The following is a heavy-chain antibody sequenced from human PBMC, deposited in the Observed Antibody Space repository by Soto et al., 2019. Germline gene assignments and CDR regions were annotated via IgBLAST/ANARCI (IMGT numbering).Heavy chain of an antibody. Sequence: ASVKVSCKASGYTFTGYYMHWVRQAPGQGLEWMGWINPNSGGTNYAQKFQGRVTMTRDTSISTAYMELSRLRSDDTAVYYCARAARPGGVGWFDPWGQGTLVTVSS. CDR1: GYTFTGYY. D-gene: IGHD6-6*01. CDR2: INPNSGGT. CDR3: ARAARPGGVGWFDP. V-gene: IGHV1-2*02. J-gene: IGHJ5*02.